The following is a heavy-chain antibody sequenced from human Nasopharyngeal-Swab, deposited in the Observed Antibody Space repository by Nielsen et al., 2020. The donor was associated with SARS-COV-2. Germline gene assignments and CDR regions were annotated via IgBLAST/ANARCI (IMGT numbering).Heavy chain of an antibody. D-gene: IGHD3-10*01. J-gene: IGHJ6*03. CDR2: INHSGST. Sequence: GSLRLSCAASGFTFSSYSMNWVRQAPGKGLEWIGEINHSGSTNYNPSLKSRVTISVDTSKNQFSLKLSSVTAADTAVYYCARGRGSGRNYYYYMDVWGKGTTVTVSS. V-gene: IGHV4-34*01. CDR1: GFTFSSYS. CDR3: ARGRGSGRNYYYYMDV.